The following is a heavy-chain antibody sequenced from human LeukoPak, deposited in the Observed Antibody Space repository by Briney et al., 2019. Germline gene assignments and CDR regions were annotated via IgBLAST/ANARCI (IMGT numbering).Heavy chain of an antibody. CDR2: ITGSGSGA. V-gene: IGHV3-23*01. D-gene: IGHD3-22*01. Sequence: GGSLRLSCAASGFTFSSFAINWVRQAPGKGLEWVSVITGSGSGADYADSVKGRFTISRDNAKNTLFLQMNSLRAEDTAAYYCARSVYDSGGYYRVLDYWGQGTLVTVSS. J-gene: IGHJ4*02. CDR1: GFTFSSFA. CDR3: ARSVYDSGGYYRVLDY.